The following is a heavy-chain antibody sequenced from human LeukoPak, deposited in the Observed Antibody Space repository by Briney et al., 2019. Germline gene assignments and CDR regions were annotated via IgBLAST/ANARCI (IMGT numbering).Heavy chain of an antibody. J-gene: IGHJ4*02. CDR3: TRVAGSSGWYVL. V-gene: IGHV1-2*02. Sequence: ASVKVSCKASGYTFTGYYMHWVRQAPGQGLEWMGWINPNSGDTNYAQKFQGRVTMTRDTSISTACMELSGLTSDDTAVYYCTRVAGSSGWYVLWGQGTLVTVSS. CDR2: INPNSGDT. CDR1: GYTFTGYY. D-gene: IGHD6-19*01.